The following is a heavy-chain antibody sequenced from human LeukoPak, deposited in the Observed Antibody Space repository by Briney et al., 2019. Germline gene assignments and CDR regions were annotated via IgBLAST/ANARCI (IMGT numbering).Heavy chain of an antibody. CDR1: GFTFRNYG. J-gene: IGHJ4*02. CDR3: VGPPESSGYYYPMAY. D-gene: IGHD3-22*01. V-gene: IGHV3-30*03. CDR2: TSNDGSHT. Sequence: GTSLRLSCVVSGFTFRNYGMHWVRQAPGKGLEWVAVTSNDGSHTFYADSVKGRFTVSRDNWQDTLYLQMNSLRPDDTALYFCVGPPESSGYYYPMAYWGQGTLLVVSS.